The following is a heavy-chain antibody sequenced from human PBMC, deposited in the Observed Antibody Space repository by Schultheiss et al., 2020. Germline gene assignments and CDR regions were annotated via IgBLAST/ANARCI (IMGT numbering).Heavy chain of an antibody. CDR1: GFTFSSYW. V-gene: IGHV3-30-3*01. CDR3: AREENYYYGMDV. J-gene: IGHJ6*02. CDR2: ISYDGSNK. Sequence: GESLKISCAASGFTFSSYWMSWVRQAPGKGLEWVAVISYDGSNKYYADSVKGRFTISRDNAKNSLYLQMNSLRAEDTAVYYCAREENYYYGMDVWGQGTTVNVSS.